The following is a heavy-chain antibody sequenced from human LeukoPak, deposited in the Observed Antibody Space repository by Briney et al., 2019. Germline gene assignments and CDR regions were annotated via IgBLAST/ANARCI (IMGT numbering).Heavy chain of an antibody. D-gene: IGHD2-21*01. CDR1: GYTFTSYD. V-gene: IGHV1-8*01. CDR2: MNPNSGNT. Sequence: ASVKVSCKASGYTFTSYDINWVRQATGQGLEWMGWMNPNSGNTGYAQKFQGRVTMTRNTSISTAYMELSSLRSEDTAVYYCARGSGPAYFYYYYYYMDVWGKGTTVTVSS. CDR3: ARGSGPAYFYYYYYYMDV. J-gene: IGHJ6*03.